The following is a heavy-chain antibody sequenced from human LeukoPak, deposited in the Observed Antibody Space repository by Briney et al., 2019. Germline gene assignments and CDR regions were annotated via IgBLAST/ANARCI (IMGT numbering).Heavy chain of an antibody. CDR1: GYSLTELP. Sequence: GASVKVSCKVSGYSLTELPMHWVRQAPGKGLEWMGGFDPEDGETIYAQTLQGRVTMTEDTSTDTAYMELSSLRSEDTAVYYCARVAGTDYYYYYMDVWGKGTTVTVSS. V-gene: IGHV1-24*01. CDR2: FDPEDGET. CDR3: ARVAGTDYYYYYMDV. J-gene: IGHJ6*03. D-gene: IGHD6-19*01.